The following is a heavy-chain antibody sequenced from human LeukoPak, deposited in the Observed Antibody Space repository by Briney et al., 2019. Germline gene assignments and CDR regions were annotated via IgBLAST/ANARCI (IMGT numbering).Heavy chain of an antibody. Sequence: GGSLRLSCAASGFTFSSYAMSWVRQAPGRGLEWVSAISGSGGSTYYADSVKGRFTISRDNSKNTLYLQMNSLRAEDTAVYYCAKARGVIPYNWFDPWGQGTLVTVSS. D-gene: IGHD3-10*01. V-gene: IGHV3-23*01. CDR3: AKARGVIPYNWFDP. CDR1: GFTFSSYA. CDR2: ISGSGGST. J-gene: IGHJ5*02.